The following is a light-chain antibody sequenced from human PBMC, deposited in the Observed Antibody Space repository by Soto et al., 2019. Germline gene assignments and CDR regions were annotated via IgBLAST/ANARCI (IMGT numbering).Light chain of an antibody. CDR2: KAS. J-gene: IGKJ4*01. V-gene: IGKV1-5*03. Sequence: DIQMTQSPSTLSASIGDRVTITCRASQSIRIWLAWYQQKPGKAPKLLIYKASILVSGVPSRFSGSGSGTEFSLSISSLQPDDVAAYYCQHYESYPLSFGGGTRVEIQ. CDR1: QSIRIW. CDR3: QHYESYPLS.